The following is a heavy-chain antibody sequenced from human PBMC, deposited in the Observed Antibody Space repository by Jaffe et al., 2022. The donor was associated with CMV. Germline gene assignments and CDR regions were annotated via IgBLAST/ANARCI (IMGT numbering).Heavy chain of an antibody. V-gene: IGHV3-23*01. J-gene: IGHJ4*02. D-gene: IGHD3-22*01. CDR1: GFTFSSYA. Sequence: EVQLLDSGGGLVQPGGSLRLSCAASGFTFSSYAMSWVRQAPGKGLEWVSAIRGSSDGSTYYADSVKGRFTISRDNSKNTLYLQMRSLRAEDTAVYYCARGSTYYYDSSDYGYWGQGTLVTVSS. CDR3: ARGSTYYYDSSDYGY. CDR2: IRGSSDGST.